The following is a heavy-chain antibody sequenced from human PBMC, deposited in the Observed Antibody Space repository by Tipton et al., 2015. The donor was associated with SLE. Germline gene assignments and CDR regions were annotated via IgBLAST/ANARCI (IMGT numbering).Heavy chain of an antibody. CDR2: ISSSSNYI. CDR3: ARDGPGGSYPYYFDY. D-gene: IGHD1-26*01. V-gene: IGHV3-21*01. J-gene: IGHJ4*02. Sequence: SLRLSCAASGFTFSSYSMNWVRQAPGKGLEWVSSISSSSNYIYYADSVKGRFTISRDNAKNSLYLQMNSLRAEDTAVYYCARDGPGGSYPYYFDYWGQGTLVTVSS. CDR1: GFTFSSYS.